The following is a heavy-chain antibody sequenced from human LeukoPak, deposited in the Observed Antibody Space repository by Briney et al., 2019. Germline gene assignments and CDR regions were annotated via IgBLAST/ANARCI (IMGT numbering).Heavy chain of an antibody. CDR3: ATTTIRLGY. V-gene: IGHV4-34*01. J-gene: IGHJ4*02. CDR2: INHSGST. D-gene: IGHD1-26*01. Sequence: SETLSLTCAVYGGSFSGYYWSWIRQPPGKGLEWIGEINHSGSTNYNPSLKSRVTISVDTSKNQFSLKLSSVTAANTAVYYCATTTIRLGYWGQGTLVTVSS. CDR1: GGSFSGYY.